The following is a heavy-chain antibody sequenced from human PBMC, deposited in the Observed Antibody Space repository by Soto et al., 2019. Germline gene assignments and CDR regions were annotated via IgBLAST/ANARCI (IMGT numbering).Heavy chain of an antibody. V-gene: IGHV3-53*04. Sequence: GGSLRLSCAASGFTVSSNYMSWVRQAPGKGLEWVSVIYSGGSTYYADSVKGRFTISRHNSKNTLYLQMNSLRAEDTAVYYCARDRLDIVATIGGLDYWGQGTLVTVSS. CDR3: ARDRLDIVATIGGLDY. CDR1: GFTVSSNY. J-gene: IGHJ4*02. D-gene: IGHD5-12*01. CDR2: IYSGGST.